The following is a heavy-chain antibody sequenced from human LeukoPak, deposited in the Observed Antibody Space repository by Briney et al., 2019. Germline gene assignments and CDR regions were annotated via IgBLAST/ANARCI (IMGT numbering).Heavy chain of an antibody. J-gene: IGHJ4*02. V-gene: IGHV3-23*01. D-gene: IGHD3-16*01. CDR1: GFTFSSYA. Sequence: GGSLRLSCAASGFTFSSYAMSWVRQAPGKGLEWVSAISGSGGSTYYADSVKGRFTISRDNSKNTLYLQMNSLRAEDTAVYYCARVVWGQLTYYFDYWGQGTLVTVSS. CDR2: ISGSGGST. CDR3: ARVVWGQLTYYFDY.